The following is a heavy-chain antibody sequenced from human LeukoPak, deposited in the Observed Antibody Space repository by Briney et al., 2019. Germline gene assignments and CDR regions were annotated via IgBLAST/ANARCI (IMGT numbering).Heavy chain of an antibody. CDR2: IRYDGSNK. D-gene: IGHD3-16*01. V-gene: IGHV3-30*02. Sequence: PGGSLRLSCAASGFTFSSYGMHWVRQAPGKGLEWVAFIRYDGSNKYYADSVKGRFTISRDNSKNTLYLQMNSLRAEDTAVYYCVRDTTIYYSDNNDYRGEYRGQGTLVTVSS. CDR3: VRDTTIYYSDNNDYRGEY. CDR1: GFTFSSYG. J-gene: IGHJ1*01.